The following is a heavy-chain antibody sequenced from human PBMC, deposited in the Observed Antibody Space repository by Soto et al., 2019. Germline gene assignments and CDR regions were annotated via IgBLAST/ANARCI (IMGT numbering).Heavy chain of an antibody. V-gene: IGHV4-59*01. D-gene: IGHD4-17*01. J-gene: IGHJ4*02. Sequence: KPSETLSLTCTVSGGSISSYYWSWIRQPPGKALEWIGYIYYSGSTDYNPSLKSRVTISVDTSKNQFSLELSSVTAADTAVYYCARDLSTGSYYFDYWGQGTLVTVSS. CDR2: IYYSGST. CDR3: ARDLSTGSYYFDY. CDR1: GGSISSYY.